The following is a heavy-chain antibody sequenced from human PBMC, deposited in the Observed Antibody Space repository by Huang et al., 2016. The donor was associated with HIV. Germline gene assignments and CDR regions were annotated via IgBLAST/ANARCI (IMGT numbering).Heavy chain of an antibody. D-gene: IGHD3-10*01. CDR3: AKGIKSSGSYYFDY. J-gene: IGHJ4*02. Sequence: EVQLLESGGGLVQHGGSLRLSCAASGFTFNNYAMNWVRQAPVKGLEWVATISGNGGSTYYADSVKGRFTISRDNSKNTLYLHMNSLRVEDTAVYYCAKGIKSSGSYYFDYWGQGTLVTVSS. CDR2: ISGNGGST. V-gene: IGHV3-23*01. CDR1: GFTFNNYA.